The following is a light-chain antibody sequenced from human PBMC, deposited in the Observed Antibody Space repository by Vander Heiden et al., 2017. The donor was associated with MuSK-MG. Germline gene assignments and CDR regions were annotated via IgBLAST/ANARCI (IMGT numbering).Light chain of an antibody. Sequence: QSVLTQPPSVSGAPGQRVTISCTGSSSNIGAGYDVHWYQQLPGTAPKLLIYGNSNRPSGVPDRFSGSKSGTSASLAITGLQAEEEADYYCQSYDSSRSGNVVFGGGTKLTVL. V-gene: IGLV1-40*01. CDR1: SSNIGAGYD. CDR2: GNS. J-gene: IGLJ2*01. CDR3: QSYDSSRSGNVV.